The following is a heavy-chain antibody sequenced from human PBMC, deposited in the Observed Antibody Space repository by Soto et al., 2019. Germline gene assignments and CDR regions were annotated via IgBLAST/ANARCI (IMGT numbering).Heavy chain of an antibody. D-gene: IGHD4-17*01. V-gene: IGHV3-7*03. Sequence: PGGSLRLSCVASGFSISSSWICWIRQTPGKGLEWVTNMNQDGSHVAYADAVKGRFTISRGNAKNSLYLQMNSLRAEDTAVYYCARDPTYGDYVRFLFDYWGQGTLVTVSS. J-gene: IGHJ4*02. CDR2: MNQDGSHV. CDR1: GFSISSSW. CDR3: ARDPTYGDYVRFLFDY.